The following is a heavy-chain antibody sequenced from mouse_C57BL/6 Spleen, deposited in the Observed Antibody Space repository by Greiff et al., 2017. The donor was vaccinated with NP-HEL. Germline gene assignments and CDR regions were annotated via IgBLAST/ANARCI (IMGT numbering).Heavy chain of an antibody. D-gene: IGHD1-1*02. J-gene: IGHJ1*03. Sequence: EVKLVESGGGLVKPGGSLKLSCAASGFTFSSYAMSWVRQTPEQRLEWVATISDGGSYTYYPDNVKGRFTISRDNAKNNRYLQMSHLKSEDTAMYYCARDQGGNYWYLDVWGTGTTVTVSS. CDR3: ARDQGGNYWYLDV. V-gene: IGHV5-4*01. CDR2: ISDGGSYT. CDR1: GFTFSSYA.